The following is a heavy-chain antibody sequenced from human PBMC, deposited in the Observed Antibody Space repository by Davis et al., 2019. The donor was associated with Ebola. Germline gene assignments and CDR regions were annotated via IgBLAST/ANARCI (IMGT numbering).Heavy chain of an antibody. V-gene: IGHV3-23*01. D-gene: IGHD3-22*01. Sequence: GESLKISCAASGFTFSSYAMTWVRQAPGKGLEWVSGISGSGGSSYYAASVKGRFTFSRDNSKNTLYLQMNSLRAEDTAVYYCARDLRRITMIVVVMPPGNDAFDIWGQGTMVTVSS. CDR2: ISGSGGSS. CDR1: GFTFSSYA. CDR3: ARDLRRITMIVVVMPPGNDAFDI. J-gene: IGHJ3*02.